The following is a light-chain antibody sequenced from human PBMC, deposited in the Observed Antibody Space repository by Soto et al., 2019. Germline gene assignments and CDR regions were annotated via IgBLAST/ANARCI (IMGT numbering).Light chain of an antibody. CDR2: GAS. V-gene: IGKV3-20*01. J-gene: IGKJ3*01. CDR3: QQYSTSPFT. CDR1: QSVSSSY. Sequence: EIVLTQSPGTLSLSPGERATLSCRASQSVSSSYLAWYQQKPGQAPRLLIYGASSRATGIPDRFSGSGSGTDFTLTISRLEPEDFAVYYCQQYSTSPFTFGPVTKVDIK.